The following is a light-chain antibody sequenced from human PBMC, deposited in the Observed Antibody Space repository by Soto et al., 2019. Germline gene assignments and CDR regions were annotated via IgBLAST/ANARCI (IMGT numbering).Light chain of an antibody. V-gene: IGKV3-20*01. Sequence: EIVLTQSPGTLSLSPGERATLSCRASHSVSSSYLAWYQQKPGQAPRLLIYGAASRATGIPDRFSGSGSGTDFTLTISRLEPEDFAVYYCQHYGSSPLFTFGPGTKVDIK. J-gene: IGKJ3*01. CDR1: HSVSSSY. CDR3: QHYGSSPLFT. CDR2: GAA.